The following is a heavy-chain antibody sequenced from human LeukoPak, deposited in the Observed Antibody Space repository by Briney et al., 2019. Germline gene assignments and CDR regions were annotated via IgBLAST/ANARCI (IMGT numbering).Heavy chain of an antibody. D-gene: IGHD2-21*01. J-gene: IGHJ6*03. CDR1: GGSISSGDYY. CDR2: IYYSGST. V-gene: IGHV4-30-4*08. Sequence: SETLSLTCTVSGGSISSGDYYWSWIRQPPGKGLEWIGYIYYSGSTYYNPSLKGRVTISVDTSKNQFSLKLSSVTAADTAVYYCARDNIVVADPPLMDVWGKGTTVTVSS. CDR3: ARDNIVVADPPLMDV.